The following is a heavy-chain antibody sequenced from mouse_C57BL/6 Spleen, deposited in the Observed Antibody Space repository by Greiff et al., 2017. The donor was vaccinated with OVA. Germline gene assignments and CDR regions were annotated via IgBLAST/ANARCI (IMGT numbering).Heavy chain of an antibody. V-gene: IGHV10-1*01. Sequence: EVHLVESGGGLVQPKGSLKLSCAASGFSFNTYSMNWVRQAPGKGLEWVARIRRKSNNYATYYADSGKDRFTISRDDSESMLYLQMINLKTEDTAMYDGVRTLCTVVGTGYFDVWGTGTTVTVSS. CDR2: IRRKSNNYAT. J-gene: IGHJ1*03. CDR1: GFSFNTYS. CDR3: VRTLCTVVGTGYFDV. D-gene: IGHD1-1*01.